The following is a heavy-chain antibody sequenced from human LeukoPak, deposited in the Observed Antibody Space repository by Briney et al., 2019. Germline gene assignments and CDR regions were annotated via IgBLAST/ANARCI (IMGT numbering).Heavy chain of an antibody. CDR3: AKCGQAGVPAAIWGNHYYYYYMDV. D-gene: IGHD2-2*01. V-gene: IGHV3-23*01. J-gene: IGHJ6*03. CDR2: ISGSGGST. CDR1: GFTFSSYG. Sequence: PGGTLRLSCAASGFTFSSYGMSWVRQAPGKGLEWVSAISGSGGSTYYADSVKGRFTISRDNSKNTLYLQMNSLRAEDTAVYYCAKCGQAGVPAAIWGNHYYYYYMDVWGKGTTVTISS.